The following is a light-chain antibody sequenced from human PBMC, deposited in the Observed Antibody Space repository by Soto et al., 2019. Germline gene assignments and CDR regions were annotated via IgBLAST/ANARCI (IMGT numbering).Light chain of an antibody. J-gene: IGKJ2*01. Sequence: DIQMTQSPSILSASVGDRVAITCRASQSIIGWLAWYQQKPGKAPRLLIYDASSLESGVPSRFSGSESGSEFTLTINDLQPDDLATYYCQQYKSAYTFGQGTKLEIK. V-gene: IGKV1-5*01. CDR1: QSIIGW. CDR2: DAS. CDR3: QQYKSAYT.